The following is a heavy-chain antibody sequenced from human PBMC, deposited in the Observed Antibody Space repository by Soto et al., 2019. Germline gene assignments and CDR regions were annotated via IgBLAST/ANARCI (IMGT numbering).Heavy chain of an antibody. CDR2: ISYDGSNK. J-gene: IGHJ3*02. Sequence: GGSLRLSCAASGFTFSSYAMHWVRQAPGKGLEWVAVISYDGSNKYYADSVKGRFTISRDNSKNTLYLQMNSLRAEDTAVYYCAREAGAVWGIQGEDAFDIWGQGTMVTVSS. CDR1: GFTFSSYA. CDR3: AREAGAVWGIQGEDAFDI. D-gene: IGHD3-16*01. V-gene: IGHV3-30-3*01.